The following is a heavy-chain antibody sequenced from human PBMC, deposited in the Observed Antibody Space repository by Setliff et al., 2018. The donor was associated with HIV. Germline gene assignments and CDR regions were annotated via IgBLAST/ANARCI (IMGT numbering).Heavy chain of an antibody. CDR1: GGSINNYF. D-gene: IGHD1-26*01. V-gene: IGHV4-4*08. CDR3: ARRSIVGSTRGYYYYALDV. CDR2: IYISGTT. Sequence: SETLSLTCTVSGGSINNYFWSWIRQAPGKGLEWLGYIYISGTTNYNPSLKGRVTMFLDTSKNQFSLKLTSVTAADTAVYYCARRSIVGSTRGYYYYALDVWGQGATVTVSS. J-gene: IGHJ6*02.